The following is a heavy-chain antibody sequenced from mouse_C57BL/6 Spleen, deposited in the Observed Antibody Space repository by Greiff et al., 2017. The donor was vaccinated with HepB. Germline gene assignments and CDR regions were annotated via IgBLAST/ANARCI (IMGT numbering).Heavy chain of an antibody. D-gene: IGHD3-2*02. CDR3: ARGAAQATGFAY. J-gene: IGHJ3*01. CDR1: GFTFSSYA. Sequence: EVQLVESGGGLVKPGGSLKLSCAASGFTFSSYAMSWVRQTPEKRLEWVATISDGGSYTYYPDNVKGRFTISRDNAKNNLYLQMSHLKSEDTAMYYCARGAAQATGFAYWGQGTLVTVSA. V-gene: IGHV5-4*01. CDR2: ISDGGSYT.